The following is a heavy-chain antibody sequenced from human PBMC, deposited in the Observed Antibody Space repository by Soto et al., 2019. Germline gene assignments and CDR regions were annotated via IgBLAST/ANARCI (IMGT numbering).Heavy chain of an antibody. V-gene: IGHV3-48*01. CDR3: AGAFDI. CDR1: GFTFSSYN. Sequence: GGSLRLSCAASGFTFSSYNMNWVRQAPGKGLEWVSYISSGSSSIYYADSVKGRFTISRDDAKNSLFLQMNSLRAEDTAVYYCAGAFDIWGQGTMVTVSS. J-gene: IGHJ3*02. CDR2: ISSGSSSI.